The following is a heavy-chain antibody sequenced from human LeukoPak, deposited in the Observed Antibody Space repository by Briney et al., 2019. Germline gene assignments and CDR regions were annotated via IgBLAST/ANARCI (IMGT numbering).Heavy chain of an antibody. CDR1: GGSFSGYY. D-gene: IGHD3-9*01. CDR3: ARGQSAGILTGCWFDP. Sequence: ASETLSLTCAVYGGSFSGYYWSWIRQPPGKGLEWIGEINHSGSTNYNPSLKSRVTISVDTSKNQFSLKLSSVTAADTAVYYCARGQSAGILTGCWFDPWGQGTLVTVSS. CDR2: INHSGST. J-gene: IGHJ5*02. V-gene: IGHV4-34*01.